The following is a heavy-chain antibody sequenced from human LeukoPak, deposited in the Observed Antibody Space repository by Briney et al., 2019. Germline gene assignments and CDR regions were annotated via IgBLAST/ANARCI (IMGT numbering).Heavy chain of an antibody. D-gene: IGHD3-22*01. CDR1: GGSISSGDYY. J-gene: IGHJ5*02. Sequence: PSQTLSLTCTVSGGSISSGDYYWSWIRQPPGKGLEWIAYMYCSGSTYYNPSLKSRVTMSADTSKNQLSLKLSSVTAADPAVYYCARPYYYDSRIDPWGQGILVTVSS. CDR2: MYCSGST. CDR3: ARPYYYDSRIDP. V-gene: IGHV4-30-4*01.